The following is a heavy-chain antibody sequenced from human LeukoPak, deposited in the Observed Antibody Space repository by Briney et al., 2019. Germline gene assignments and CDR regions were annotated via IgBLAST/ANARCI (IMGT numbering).Heavy chain of an antibody. CDR1: GDPITSHSDY. CDR3: AREYSAFDY. CDR2: IYDSGST. Sequence: PSETLSLTCTVSGDPITSHSDYKWTWIRQPPGKGLEWIGYIYDSGSTNHNPSLKSRVTISVDTSKNQFSLKLTSVTAADTAVYYCAREYSAFDYWGQGTLVTVSS. V-gene: IGHV4-61*08. J-gene: IGHJ4*02. D-gene: IGHD5-12*01.